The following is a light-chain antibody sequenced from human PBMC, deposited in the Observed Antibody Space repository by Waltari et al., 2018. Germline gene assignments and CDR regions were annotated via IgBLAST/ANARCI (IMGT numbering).Light chain of an antibody. J-gene: IGKJ1*01. V-gene: IGKV3-20*01. CDR2: GAS. CDR3: QQYGSSPST. Sequence: IVLPHSPGTLSLSPGAIATLSCRASQSVSSSYLAWYQQKPGQAPRLLIYGASSRATGIPDRFSGSGSGTDFTLTISRLEPEDFAVYYCQQYGSSPSTFGQGTKVEIK. CDR1: QSVSSSY.